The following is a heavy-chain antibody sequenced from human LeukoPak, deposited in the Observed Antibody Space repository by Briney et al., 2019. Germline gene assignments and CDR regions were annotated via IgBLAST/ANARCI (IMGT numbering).Heavy chain of an antibody. CDR3: AKAGYVESTYYGGRKGYYFDY. Sequence: GGSLRLSCAASGFTFSSYAMSWVRQAPGKVLEWISAISGSGSSKYYADSVNGRFTIPRDNSKNTQYLEMESRREEDAAVYDCAKAGYVESTYYGGRKGYYFDYWGQGTLVTVSS. CDR1: GFTFSSYA. J-gene: IGHJ4*02. D-gene: IGHD4-23*01. CDR2: ISGSGSSK. V-gene: IGHV3-23*01.